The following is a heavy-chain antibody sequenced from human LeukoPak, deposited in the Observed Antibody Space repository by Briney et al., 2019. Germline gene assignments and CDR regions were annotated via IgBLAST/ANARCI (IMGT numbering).Heavy chain of an antibody. CDR1: GFTFSSYA. CDR3: AKGEGMFGELRTSTFDY. D-gene: IGHD3-10*02. CDR2: ISGSGGST. Sequence: GGSLRLSCAASGFTFSSYAMSWVRQAPGKGLEWVSAISGSGGSTYYAESVKGRFTISRDNSKNTLYLQMNSLRAEDTAVYYCAKGEGMFGELRTSTFDYWGQGTLVTVSS. V-gene: IGHV3-23*01. J-gene: IGHJ4*02.